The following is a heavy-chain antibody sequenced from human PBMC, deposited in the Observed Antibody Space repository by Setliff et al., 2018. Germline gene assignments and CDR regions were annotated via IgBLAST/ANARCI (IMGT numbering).Heavy chain of an antibody. V-gene: IGHV3-30*04. CDR2: ISYDGSHQ. D-gene: IGHD3-3*01. J-gene: IGHJ4*02. CDR1: GFMFGSYA. Sequence: GGSLRLSCAASGFMFGSYAMHWVRQSPGKGLEWVAVISYDGSHQYYADSVKGRFTISRDNPRSTLYLQMNSLRAEDTALYYCANYEQRPRNLDYWGQGTLVTVSS. CDR3: ANYEQRPRNLDY.